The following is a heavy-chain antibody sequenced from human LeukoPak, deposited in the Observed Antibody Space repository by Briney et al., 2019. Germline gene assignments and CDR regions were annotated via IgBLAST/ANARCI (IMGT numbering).Heavy chain of an antibody. CDR1: GGSISSGGYS. V-gene: IGHV4-31*03. J-gene: IGHJ4*02. Sequence: SQTLSLTCTVSGGSISSGGYSWSWIRQHPGKGLEWIGYIYYSGSTYYNPSLKSRVTISVDTSKNQFSLKLSSVTAADTAVYYCARVPTMVRGRNFAYWGQEPLVPVPS. CDR2: IYYSGST. D-gene: IGHD3-10*01. CDR3: ARVPTMVRGRNFAY.